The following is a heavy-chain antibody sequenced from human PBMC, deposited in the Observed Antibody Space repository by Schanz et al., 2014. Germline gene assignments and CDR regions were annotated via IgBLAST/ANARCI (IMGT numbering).Heavy chain of an antibody. CDR1: GFAFSSFA. J-gene: IGHJ4*02. CDR3: VRVSVADPRLYRGMDRDIDY. CDR2: ISTSGTYM. Sequence: EVQLMESGGGLVKPGGSLRLSCVASGFAFSSFAMTWVRQAPGRGLEWVSSISTSGTYMYIADSLKGRLTISRDDAKKSMYLQMSNLRAEDTAVYYCVRVSVADPRLYRGMDRDIDYWGQGTLVTVSS. D-gene: IGHD5-18*01. V-gene: IGHV3-21*01.